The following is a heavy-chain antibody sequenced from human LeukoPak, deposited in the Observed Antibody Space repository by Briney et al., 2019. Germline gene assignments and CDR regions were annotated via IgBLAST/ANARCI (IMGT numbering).Heavy chain of an antibody. V-gene: IGHV1-69*13. J-gene: IGHJ6*02. D-gene: IGHD5-18*01. CDR2: IIPIFGTA. Sequence: ASVKVSCKASGGTFSSYAISWVRLAPGQGLEWMGGIIPIFGTANYAQKFQGRVTITADESTSTAYMELSSLRSEDTAVYYCARSSRGYSYGYYGMDVWGQGTTVTVSS. CDR1: GGTFSSYA. CDR3: ARSSRGYSYGYYGMDV.